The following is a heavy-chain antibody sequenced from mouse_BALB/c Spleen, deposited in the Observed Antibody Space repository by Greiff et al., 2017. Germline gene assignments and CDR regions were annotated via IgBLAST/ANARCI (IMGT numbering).Heavy chain of an antibody. V-gene: IGHV1S81*02. CDR3: TREGTGAMDY. D-gene: IGHD3-3*01. J-gene: IGHJ4*01. CDR2: INPSNGGT. Sequence: QVQLQQSGAELVKPGASVKLSCKASGYTFTSYYMYWVKQRPGRGLEWIGEINPSNGGTNFNEKFKSKATLTVDKSSSTAYMQLSSLTSEDSAVYYCTREGTGAMDYWGQGTSVTVSS. CDR1: GYTFTSYY.